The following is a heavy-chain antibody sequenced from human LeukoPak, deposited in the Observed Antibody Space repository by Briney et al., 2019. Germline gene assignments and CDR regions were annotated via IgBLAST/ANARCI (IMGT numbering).Heavy chain of an antibody. CDR2: ISYDGSNK. V-gene: IGHV3-30*18. CDR1: GFTFSSYG. J-gene: IGHJ3*02. D-gene: IGHD3-10*01. CDR3: AKTFLNEVRAFDI. Sequence: GGSLRLSCAASGFTFSSYGMHWVRQAPGKGLEWVAVISYDGSNKYYADSVKGRFTISRDNSKNTLYLQMNSLRAEDTAVYYCAKTFLNEVRAFDIWGQGTKVTVSS.